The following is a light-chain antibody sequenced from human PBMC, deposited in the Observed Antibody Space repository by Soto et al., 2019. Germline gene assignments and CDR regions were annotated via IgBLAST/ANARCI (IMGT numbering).Light chain of an antibody. Sequence: EIVMTQSPPTLSVSPGERANLSWRASHSVSSTVGWYQQKPGQAPRLLIHGASNRATGIPDRFSGSGSGTDVTLTIGRLEPEDFAVYYCQQYLITPWTFGQGTKVDI. CDR3: QQYLITPWT. V-gene: IGKV3D-15*01. CDR1: HSVSST. J-gene: IGKJ1*01. CDR2: GAS.